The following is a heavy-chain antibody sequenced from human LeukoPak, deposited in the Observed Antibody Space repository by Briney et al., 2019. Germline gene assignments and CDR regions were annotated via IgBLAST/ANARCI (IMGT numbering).Heavy chain of an antibody. CDR2: IKQDGSEK. V-gene: IGHV3-7*05. J-gene: IGHJ4*02. D-gene: IGHD2-21*02. CDR1: GFTFSSYW. CDR3: ARGPRAYCGGDCHLDY. Sequence: PGGSLRLSCAASGFTFSSYWMSWVRQAPGKGLEWVANIKQDGSEKYYVDSVKGRFTISRDNAKNSLYLQMNSLRAEDTAVYYCARGPRAYCGGDCHLDYWGQGTLVTVSS.